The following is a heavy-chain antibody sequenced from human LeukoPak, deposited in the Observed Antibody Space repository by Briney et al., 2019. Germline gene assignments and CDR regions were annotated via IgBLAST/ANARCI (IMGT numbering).Heavy chain of an antibody. D-gene: IGHD5-24*01. CDR3: ARIYGSPRLSRVY. V-gene: IGHV4-39*01. CDR2: IYYSGST. CDR1: GGSISSSSYY. J-gene: IGHJ4*02. Sequence: PSETLSLTCTVSGGSISSSSYYWGWIRQPPGKGLEWIGSIYYSGSTYYNPSLKSRVTISVDTSKNQFSLKLSSMTAPDTAVYYCARIYGSPRLSRVYWGQGTLVTVSS.